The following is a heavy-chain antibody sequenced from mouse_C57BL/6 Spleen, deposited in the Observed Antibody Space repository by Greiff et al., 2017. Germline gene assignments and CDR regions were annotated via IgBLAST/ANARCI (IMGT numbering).Heavy chain of an antibody. CDR2: IYPGSGST. Sequence: QVQLQQPGAELVKPGASVKMSCKASGYTFTSYWITWVKQRPGQGLEWIGDIYPGSGSTNYNEKFKSKATLTVDTSSSTAYMQLSSLTSEDSAVYYCARKEEGGLLWFAYWGQGNLVTVSA. J-gene: IGHJ3*01. CDR3: ARKEEGGLLWFAY. CDR1: GYTFTSYW. D-gene: IGHD2-3*01. V-gene: IGHV1-55*01.